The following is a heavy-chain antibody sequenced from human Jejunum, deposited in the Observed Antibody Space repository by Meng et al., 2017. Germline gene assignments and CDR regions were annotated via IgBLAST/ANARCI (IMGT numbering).Heavy chain of an antibody. CDR2: ISGRGGGT. CDR3: AKGGSGSYNTYFDS. CDR1: GFTFSTYG. Sequence: GESLKISCGASGFTFSTYGLSWVRQAPGKGLEWVAAISGRGGGTLYADSVQGRFSISRDNSKNTLYLQMSSLRVKDTALYYCAKGGSGSYNTYFDSWGHGTLVTVSS. J-gene: IGHJ4*01. D-gene: IGHD1-26*01. V-gene: IGHV3-23*01.